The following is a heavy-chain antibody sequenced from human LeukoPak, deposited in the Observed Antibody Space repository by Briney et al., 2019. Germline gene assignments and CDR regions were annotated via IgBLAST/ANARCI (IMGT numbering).Heavy chain of an antibody. Sequence: GGSLRLSCAASGFTFSSYGMHWVRQAPGKGLEWVAVISYDGSNKYYADSVKGRFTISRDNSKNTLYLQMNSLRAEDTAVYYGVVETASFDYWGQGTLVTVSS. J-gene: IGHJ4*02. CDR1: GFTFSSYG. D-gene: IGHD2-21*02. CDR2: ISYDGSNK. CDR3: VVETASFDY. V-gene: IGHV3-30*03.